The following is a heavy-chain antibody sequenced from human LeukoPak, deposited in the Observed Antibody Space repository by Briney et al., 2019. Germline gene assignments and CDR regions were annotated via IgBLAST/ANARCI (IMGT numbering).Heavy chain of an antibody. CDR2: ISCRGGST. CDR3: AKANYYDSSGYYLLDY. V-gene: IGHV3-23*01. CDR1: GFTFSSYA. J-gene: IGHJ4*02. Sequence: GGSLRLSCAASGFTFSSYAMSWVRQAPGKGLEWVSAISCRGGSTYYADSVKGRFTISRDNSKNTLYLQMNSLRAEDTAVYYCAKANYYDSSGYYLLDYWGQGTLVSVSS. D-gene: IGHD3-22*01.